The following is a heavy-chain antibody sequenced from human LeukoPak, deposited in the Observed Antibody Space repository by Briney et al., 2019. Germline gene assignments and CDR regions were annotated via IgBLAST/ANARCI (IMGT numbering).Heavy chain of an antibody. CDR1: GFTFSSYS. CDR3: ARETTVTSSFDY. CDR2: ISSSSSYI. V-gene: IGHV3-21*01. J-gene: IGHJ4*02. Sequence: PGGSLRLSCAASGFTFSSYSMNWVRQAPGKGLEWVSSISSSSSYIYYADSVKGRSTISRDNAKNSLYLQMNSLRAEDTAVYYCARETTVTSSFDYWGQGTLVTVSS. D-gene: IGHD4-17*01.